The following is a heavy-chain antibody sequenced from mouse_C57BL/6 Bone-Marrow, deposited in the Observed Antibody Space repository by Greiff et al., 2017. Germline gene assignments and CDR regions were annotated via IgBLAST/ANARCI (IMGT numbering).Heavy chain of an antibody. CDR2: TFYSGIT. J-gene: IGHJ2*01. D-gene: IGHD1-1*01. CDR1: GFSINSDCY. V-gene: IGHV3-3*01. Sequence: EVQVVESGPSLVRPSQTLSLTCTVTGFSINSDCYWIWIRQFPGNKLEYIGYTFYSGITYYNPSLESRTYITRDTSKNQFSLKLSSVTTEDTATYYCARTGLPYYFYFDYWGQGTTLTVSS. CDR3: ARTGLPYYFYFDY.